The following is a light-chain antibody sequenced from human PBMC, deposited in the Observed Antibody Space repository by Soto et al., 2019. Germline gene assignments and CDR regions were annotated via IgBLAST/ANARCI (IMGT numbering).Light chain of an antibody. CDR2: AAS. CDR1: QSVSRY. Sequence: DIQMTQSPSSLSASVGDRVIITCRASQSVSRYLNWYQQMPGKAPELLIYAASSLQGGVPSRFSGSGSGTDFTLTISSLPPEDFAIYYCQQSFSPPYTFGQGTTLEIK. V-gene: IGKV1-39*01. J-gene: IGKJ2*01. CDR3: QQSFSPPYT.